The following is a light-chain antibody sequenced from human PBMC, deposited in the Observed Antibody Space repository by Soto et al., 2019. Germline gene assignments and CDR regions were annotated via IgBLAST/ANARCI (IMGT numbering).Light chain of an antibody. CDR2: DAS. Sequence: DVHMTQTXSTLCASVRDXXXXXXXASQSISSWLAWYQQKXGKAPRLLIYDASXLESGVPSRFSGSGSGTEFTLTISSLQPDDFATYYCHQYETFSGTFGQGTKVDIK. J-gene: IGKJ1*01. V-gene: IGKV1-5*01. CDR1: QSISSW. CDR3: HQYETFSGT.